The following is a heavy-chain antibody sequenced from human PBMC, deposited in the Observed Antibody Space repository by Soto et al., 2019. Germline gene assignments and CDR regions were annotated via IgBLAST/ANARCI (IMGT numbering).Heavy chain of an antibody. J-gene: IGHJ6*02. CDR3: ASYPVYALDYGMDV. CDR1: GGTFSSYA. V-gene: IGHV1-69*13. CDR2: IIPIFGTA. D-gene: IGHD2-8*01. Sequence: GASVKVSCKASGGTFSSYAISWVRQAPGQGLEWMGGIIPIFGTANYAQKFQGRVTITADESTSTAYMELSSLRSEDTAVYYCASYPVYALDYGMDVWGQGTTVTVSS.